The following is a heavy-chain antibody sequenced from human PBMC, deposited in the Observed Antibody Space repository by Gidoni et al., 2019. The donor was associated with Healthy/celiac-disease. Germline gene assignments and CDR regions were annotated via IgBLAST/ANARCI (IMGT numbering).Heavy chain of an antibody. CDR1: GFTLGDYA. V-gene: IGHV3-49*04. CDR2: IRSKAYGGTT. D-gene: IGHD2-15*01. CDR3: TTRVGGSDYFDY. J-gene: IGHJ4*02. Sequence: EVQLVESGGGLVQPGRSLRLSCTASGFTLGDYAMSWVRQAPGKGLEWVGFIRSKAYGGTTEYAASVKGRFTISRDDSKSIAYLQMNSLKTEDTAVYYCTTRVGGSDYFDYWGQGTLVTVSS.